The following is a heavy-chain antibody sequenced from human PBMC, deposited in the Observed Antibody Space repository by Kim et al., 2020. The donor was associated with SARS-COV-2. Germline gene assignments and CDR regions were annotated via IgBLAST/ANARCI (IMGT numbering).Heavy chain of an antibody. CDR2: INHSGST. D-gene: IGHD3-9*01. Sequence: SETLSLTCAVYGGSFSGYYWSWIRQPPGKGLEWIGEINHSGSTNYNPSLKRRVTISVDTPKNQFSLKLSSVTAADTAVYYCAGGDYDILTGLLNWGQGTPVTVSS. V-gene: IGHV4-34*01. CDR3: AGGDYDILTGLLN. J-gene: IGHJ4*02. CDR1: GGSFSGYY.